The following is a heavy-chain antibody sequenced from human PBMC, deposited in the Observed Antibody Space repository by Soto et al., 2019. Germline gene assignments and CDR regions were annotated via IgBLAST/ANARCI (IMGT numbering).Heavy chain of an antibody. J-gene: IGHJ6*04. CDR3: AGSAIDRRSYYYGLAA. Sequence: ASVKVSCKASGYTFTGDYMHWVRQAPGQGLEWMGWINPNSGGTNYAQKFQGRVTMTRDTSISTAYMELSRLRSDDTAVYYCAGSAIDRRSYYYGLAAWGKGTTVTDSS. V-gene: IGHV1-2*02. CDR1: GYTFTGDY. CDR2: INPNSGGT. D-gene: IGHD6-13*01.